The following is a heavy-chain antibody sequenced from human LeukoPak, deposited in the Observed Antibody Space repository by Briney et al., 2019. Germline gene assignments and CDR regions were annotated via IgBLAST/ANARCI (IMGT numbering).Heavy chain of an antibody. D-gene: IGHD6-19*01. Sequence: SETLSLTCTVSGGSISSSSSYWGWIRQPPGKGLEWIGTIYYTGNTYYNPSLQSRVTISVDTSKNQFSLKLRSVTAADTAIYYCADWIAVAGGGFAYWGQGTLVTVSS. J-gene: IGHJ4*02. CDR3: ADWIAVAGGGFAY. CDR1: GGSISSSSSY. CDR2: IYYTGNT. V-gene: IGHV4-39*01.